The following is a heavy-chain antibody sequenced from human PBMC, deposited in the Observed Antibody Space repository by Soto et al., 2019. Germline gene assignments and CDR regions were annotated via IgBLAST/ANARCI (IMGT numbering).Heavy chain of an antibody. V-gene: IGHV3-64*01. D-gene: IGHD4-17*01. Sequence: GGSLRLSCAASGFTFSSYAMHWVRQAPGKGLEYVSGITSNGGNTDYASSVKGRFTISRDNSKNTLYLQMGSLRAEDMAVYYCAKGGGYYGGKAPAWVWGQGTMVTVSS. CDR3: AKGGGYYGGKAPAWV. CDR2: ITSNGGNT. J-gene: IGHJ3*01. CDR1: GFTFSSYA.